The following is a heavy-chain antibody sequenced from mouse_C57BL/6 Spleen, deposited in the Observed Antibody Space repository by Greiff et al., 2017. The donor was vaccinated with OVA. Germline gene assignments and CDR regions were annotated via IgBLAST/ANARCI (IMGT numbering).Heavy chain of an antibody. J-gene: IGHJ2*01. V-gene: IGHV1-54*01. CDR2: INPGSGGT. CDR3: ARVYYDYVDY. Sequence: LVESGAELVRPGTSVKVSCKASGYAFTNYLIEWVKQRPGQGLEWIGVINPGSGGTNYNEKFKGKATLTADKSSSTAYMQLSSLTSEDSAVYFCARVYYDYVDYWGQGTTLTVSS. CDR1: GYAFTNYL. D-gene: IGHD2-4*01.